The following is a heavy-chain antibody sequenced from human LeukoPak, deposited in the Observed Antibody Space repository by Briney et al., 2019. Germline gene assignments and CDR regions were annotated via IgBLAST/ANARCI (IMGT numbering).Heavy chain of an antibody. CDR1: GFTFSSYA. Sequence: GGSLRLSCAASGFTFSSYAMSWVRQAPGKGLEWVSAISGSGGSTYYADSVKGRFTISRDNAKNSLYLQMNSLRAEDTAVYYCARGLTYDWFDPWGQGTLVTVSS. D-gene: IGHD2/OR15-2a*01. CDR2: ISGSGGST. CDR3: ARGLTYDWFDP. J-gene: IGHJ5*02. V-gene: IGHV3-23*01.